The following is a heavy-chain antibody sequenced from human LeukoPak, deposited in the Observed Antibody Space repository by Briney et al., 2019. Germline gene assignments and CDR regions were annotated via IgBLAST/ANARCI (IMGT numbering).Heavy chain of an antibody. Sequence: PGGSLRLSCAASGFTFSSYGMHWVRQAPGKGLEWVAFIRYDGSNKYYADSVKGRFTISRDNSKNTLYLQMNSLRVEDTAVYYCTRDTPGIAASVSGGWGQGTLVTVSS. CDR1: GFTFSSYG. CDR2: IRYDGSNK. J-gene: IGHJ4*02. D-gene: IGHD6-13*01. CDR3: TRDTPGIAASVSGG. V-gene: IGHV3-30*02.